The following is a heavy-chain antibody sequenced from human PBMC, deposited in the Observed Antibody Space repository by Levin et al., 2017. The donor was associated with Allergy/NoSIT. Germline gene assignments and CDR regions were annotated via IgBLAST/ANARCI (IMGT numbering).Heavy chain of an antibody. J-gene: IGHJ6*02. CDR3: ARDLIQDDIVVGGRNYYYYGMDV. D-gene: IGHD2-2*01. Sequence: GGSLRLSCAASGFTFSSYWMHWVRQAPGKGLVWVSRINSDGSSTSYADSVKGRFTISRDNAKNTLYLQMNSLRAEDTAVYYCARDLIQDDIVVGGRNYYYYGMDVWGQGTTVTVS. CDR1: GFTFSSYW. V-gene: IGHV3-74*01. CDR2: INSDGSST.